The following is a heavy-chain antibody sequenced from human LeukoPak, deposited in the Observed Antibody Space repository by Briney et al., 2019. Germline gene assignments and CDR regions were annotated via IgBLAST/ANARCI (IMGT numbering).Heavy chain of an antibody. V-gene: IGHV4-39*07. CDR3: ARVVRPGIAVAGTKSVYYYYYMDV. CDR2: IYYSGST. CDR1: GGSISNSRYY. Sequence: SETLSLTCTVSGGSISNSRYYWGWIRQPPGKGLEWIGTIYYSGSTYYNPSLKSRVTISVDTSKNQFSLKLSSVTAADTAVYYCARVVRPGIAVAGTKSVYYYYYMDVWGKGTTVTVSS. D-gene: IGHD6-19*01. J-gene: IGHJ6*03.